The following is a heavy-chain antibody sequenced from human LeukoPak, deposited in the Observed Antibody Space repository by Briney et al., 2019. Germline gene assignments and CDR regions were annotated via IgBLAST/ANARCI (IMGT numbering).Heavy chain of an antibody. CDR2: IYYSGST. D-gene: IGHD2-2*01. CDR1: GGSISSYY. CDR3: AGVCTSCLTHYYYHGMDV. J-gene: IGHJ6*04. Sequence: SETLSLTCTVSGGSISSYYWSWIRQPPGKGLEWIGYIYYSGSTNYNPSLKSRVTISVDTSKNQFSLKLSSVTAADTAVYYCAGVCTSCLTHYYYHGMDVWGKGTTVTVSS. V-gene: IGHV4-59*01.